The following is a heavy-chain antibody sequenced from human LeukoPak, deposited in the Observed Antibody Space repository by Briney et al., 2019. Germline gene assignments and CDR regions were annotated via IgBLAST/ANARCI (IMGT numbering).Heavy chain of an antibody. V-gene: IGHV1-2*06. CDR1: GYTFTGYY. CDR2: INPNSGGT. D-gene: IGHD3-3*01. CDR3: ARDTIFGVVNYHYYMDV. J-gene: IGHJ6*03. Sequence: ASVKVSCKASGYTFTGYYMHWVRQAPGQGLEWMGRINPNSGGTNYAQKFQGRVTMTRDTSISTAYMELSRLRSDDTAVYYCARDTIFGVVNYHYYMDVWGKGTTVTVPS.